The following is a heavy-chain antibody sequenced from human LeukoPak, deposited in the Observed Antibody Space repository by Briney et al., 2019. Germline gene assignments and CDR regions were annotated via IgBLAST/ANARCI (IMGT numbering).Heavy chain of an antibody. J-gene: IGHJ5*02. CDR3: AKSLYGSGSYYNWFDP. D-gene: IGHD3-10*01. V-gene: IGHV4-59*11. CDR1: GGSITSHY. CDR2: IYYIGSS. Sequence: SETLSLTCTVSGGSITSHYWSWIRQPPGTGLEWIGYIYYIGSSNYNPSLKSRVTVSVDTSKNQFSLKLSSVTAADTAVYYCAKSLYGSGSYYNWFDPWGQGTLVTVSS.